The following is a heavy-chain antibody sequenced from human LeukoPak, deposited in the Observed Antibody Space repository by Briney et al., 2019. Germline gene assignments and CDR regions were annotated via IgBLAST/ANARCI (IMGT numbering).Heavy chain of an antibody. J-gene: IGHJ4*02. CDR3: ARDRYYYDSSAYYLGFDY. CDR2: ISGGSSFI. V-gene: IGHV3-21*01. Sequence: GGSLRLSCAASGFTFSSYSMNWVRQAPGKGLEWVSSISGGSSFIYYADSVKGRFTISRDNAKNSLYLHMNSLRAEDTAVYYCARDRYYYDSSAYYLGFDYWGQGTLVTVSS. CDR1: GFTFSSYS. D-gene: IGHD3-22*01.